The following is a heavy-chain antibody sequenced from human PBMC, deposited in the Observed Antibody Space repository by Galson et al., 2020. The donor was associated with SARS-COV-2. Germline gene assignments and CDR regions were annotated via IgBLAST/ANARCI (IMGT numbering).Heavy chain of an antibody. Sequence: GESLKISCAASGFTFSSYSMNWVRQAPGKGLEWVSSISSSSSYIYYADSVKGRFTISRDNAKNSLYLQMNSLRAEDTAVYYCARDGRLFWSGYYTKGGPYYYYYYMDVWGKGTTVTVSS. CDR3: ARDGRLFWSGYYTKGGPYYYYYYMDV. CDR2: ISSSSSYI. CDR1: GFTFSSYS. D-gene: IGHD3-3*01. V-gene: IGHV3-21*01. J-gene: IGHJ6*03.